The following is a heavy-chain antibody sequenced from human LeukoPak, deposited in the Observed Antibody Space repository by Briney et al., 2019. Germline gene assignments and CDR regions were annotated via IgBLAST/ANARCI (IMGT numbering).Heavy chain of an antibody. CDR2: INTNTGNP. J-gene: IGHJ5*02. V-gene: IGHV7-4-1*02. D-gene: IGHD6-13*01. CDR3: ARVSRIAAAGVNWFDP. CDR1: GYTFSSYA. Sequence: ASVKVSCKASGYTFSSYAMNWVRQAPGQGLEWMGWINTNTGNPTYAQGFTGRFVFSLDTSVSTAYLQISSLKAEDTAVYYCARVSRIAAAGVNWFDPWGQGTLATVSS.